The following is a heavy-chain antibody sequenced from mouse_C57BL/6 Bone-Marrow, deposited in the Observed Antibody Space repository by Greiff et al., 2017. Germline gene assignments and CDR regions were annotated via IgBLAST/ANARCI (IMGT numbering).Heavy chain of an antibody. CDR3: ARSYGNYAAY. CDR1: GCTFTSYG. CDR2: IYPRGGNT. Sequence: QVQLQQSGAELARPGASVKLSCKASGCTFTSYGISWVKQRTGQGLEWIGEIYPRGGNTYYNEKFKGRATLTADKSSSTAYMELRSLTSEDSAVYFCARSYGNYAAYWGQGTLVTVSA. J-gene: IGHJ3*01. D-gene: IGHD2-1*01. V-gene: IGHV1-81*01.